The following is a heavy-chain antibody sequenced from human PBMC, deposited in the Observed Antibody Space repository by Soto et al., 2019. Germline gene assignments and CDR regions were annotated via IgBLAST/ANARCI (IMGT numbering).Heavy chain of an antibody. D-gene: IGHD2-2*01. CDR2: IYYNGNT. J-gene: IGHJ1*01. CDR1: GGSISNHY. Sequence: SETLSLTCTVSGGSISNHYWSWIRQPPGKGLEWIGYIYYNGNTNYNPPLKSRVTISVDTSKNQFSLKLSSVTAADTAVYYCARHDCSSTSCYGYFQHWGQGTLVTVSS. CDR3: ARHDCSSTSCYGYFQH. V-gene: IGHV4-59*08.